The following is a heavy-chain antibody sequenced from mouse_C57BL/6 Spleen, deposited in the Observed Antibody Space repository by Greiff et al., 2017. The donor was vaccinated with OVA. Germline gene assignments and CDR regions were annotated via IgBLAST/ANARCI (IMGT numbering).Heavy chain of an antibody. Sequence: EVQLQQSGPELVKPGASVKMSCKASGYTFTDYNMHWVKQSHGKSLEWIGYINPNNGGTSSNQKLKGKATLTVNKSSSTAYMELRSLTSEDSAVYYCALYYYGSSYREDWYFDVWGTGTTVTVSS. J-gene: IGHJ1*03. CDR1: GYTFTDYN. V-gene: IGHV1-22*01. CDR3: ALYYYGSSYREDWYFDV. D-gene: IGHD1-1*01. CDR2: INPNNGGT.